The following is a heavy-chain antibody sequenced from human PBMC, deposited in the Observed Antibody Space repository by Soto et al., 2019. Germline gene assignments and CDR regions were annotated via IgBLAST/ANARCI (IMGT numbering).Heavy chain of an antibody. Sequence: GASVKVSCKASGYTFTSYYIHWVRRAPGQGLEWMGIINPSGGSTSYAQKFQGRVTMTRDTSTSTVYMELSSLRSEDTAVYYCARVPTVDTAMAPLDYWGQGTLVTVSS. V-gene: IGHV1-46*01. D-gene: IGHD5-18*01. CDR3: ARVPTVDTAMAPLDY. CDR2: INPSGGST. J-gene: IGHJ4*02. CDR1: GYTFTSYY.